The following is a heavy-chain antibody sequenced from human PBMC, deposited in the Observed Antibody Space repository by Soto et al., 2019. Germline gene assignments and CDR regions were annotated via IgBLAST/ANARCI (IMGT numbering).Heavy chain of an antibody. J-gene: IGHJ4*02. D-gene: IGHD6-19*01. CDR1: RFNFSAAL. V-gene: IGHV3-15*07. CDR2: IKPKSEGETA. CDR3: ATVPYGSGPT. Sequence: EMQLVQSGGGLVKPGGSLRLSCVASRFNFSAALLNWIRQAQGKGLEWVGRIKPKSEGETADYTAPVRGRFTISRDDSRNTMHLQMDSLKTEDTAAYYCATVPYGSGPTWGLGVLVTVSS.